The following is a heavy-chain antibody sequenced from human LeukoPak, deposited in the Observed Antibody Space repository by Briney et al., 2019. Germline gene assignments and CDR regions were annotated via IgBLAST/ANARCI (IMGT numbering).Heavy chain of an antibody. J-gene: IGHJ4*02. V-gene: IGHV3-74*01. CDR1: GFTFSSYW. CDR2: INSDGSST. CDR3: ARDLLGNSGSYLRHPNGPPFDY. D-gene: IGHD1-26*01. Sequence: GGSLRLSCAASGFTFSSYWMHWVRQAPGKGLGWVSRINSDGSSTSYADSVKGRFTISRDNAKNTLYLQINSLRAEDTAVYYCARDLLGNSGSYLRHPNGPPFDYWGQGTLVTVSS.